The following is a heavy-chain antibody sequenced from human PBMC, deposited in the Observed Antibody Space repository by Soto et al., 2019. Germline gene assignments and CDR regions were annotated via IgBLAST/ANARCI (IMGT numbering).Heavy chain of an antibody. J-gene: IGHJ4*02. CDR1: GFSFFSYA. V-gene: IGHV3-23*01. Sequence: GGSLRLSCTGSGFSFFSYAMSWVRQAPGKGLEWVSTISGSGGHTYYADSVKGRFVVSRDNDKNTVYLHMSSLTGEDTAVYFCAQIEMGWSAQWGEGTQVPVST. CDR2: ISGSGGHT. CDR3: AQIEMGWSAQ. D-gene: IGHD6-19*01.